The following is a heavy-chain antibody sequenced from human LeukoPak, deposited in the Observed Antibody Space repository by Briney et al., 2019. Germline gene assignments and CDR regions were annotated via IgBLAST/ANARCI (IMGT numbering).Heavy chain of an antibody. Sequence: GGSLRLSCAASGFSFISYGMHWVRQAPGKGLEWVAVISYDGSNKYYADSVKGRFTISRDNSKNTLYLQMNSLRAEDTAVYYCARDVREDGYNLFDYWGQGTLVTVSS. J-gene: IGHJ4*02. CDR1: GFSFISYG. CDR2: ISYDGSNK. CDR3: ARDVREDGYNLFDY. D-gene: IGHD5-24*01. V-gene: IGHV3-30*05.